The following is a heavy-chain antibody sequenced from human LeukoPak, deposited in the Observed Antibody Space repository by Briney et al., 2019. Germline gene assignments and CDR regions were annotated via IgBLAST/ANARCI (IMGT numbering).Heavy chain of an antibody. CDR3: AKAYSSSWYRWFDP. Sequence: GGSLRLSCAASGFTFSSYRMSWVRQAPGKGLEWVSAISGSVGSTFYPDSVKGRFTISRDNSKNTLYLQMNSLRAEDTAVYYCAKAYSSSWYRWFDPWGQGTLVTVSS. V-gene: IGHV3-23*01. CDR2: ISGSVGST. CDR1: GFTFSSYR. J-gene: IGHJ5*02. D-gene: IGHD6-13*01.